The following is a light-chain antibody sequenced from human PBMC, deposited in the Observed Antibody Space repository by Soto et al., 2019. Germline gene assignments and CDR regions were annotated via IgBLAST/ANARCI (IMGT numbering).Light chain of an antibody. CDR1: QSISSTY. CDR2: GAS. V-gene: IGKV3-20*01. Sequence: EIVLTQSPGTLSLSPLEIATLSFMASQSISSTYLAWYQQKRGQAPRLLIYGASSRATGIPDRFSGSGSGTDFTLTISRLETEDFALYYCQQYGGSLTFGGGTKVDI. CDR3: QQYGGSLT. J-gene: IGKJ4*01.